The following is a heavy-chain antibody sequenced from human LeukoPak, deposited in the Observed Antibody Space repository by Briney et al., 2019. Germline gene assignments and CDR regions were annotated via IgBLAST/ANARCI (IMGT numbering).Heavy chain of an antibody. D-gene: IGHD4-17*01. J-gene: IGHJ4*02. V-gene: IGHV3-23*01. CDR2: ISSSGGST. Sequence: GGSLRLSCAASGFTFSDYDMSWVRQAPGKGLEWVSVISSSGGSTYYADSVKGRFTISRDNAKNTLYLQMDSLRAEDTVVYYCARYYDYGDYLFDYWGQGTLVTVSS. CDR1: GFTFSDYD. CDR3: ARYYDYGDYLFDY.